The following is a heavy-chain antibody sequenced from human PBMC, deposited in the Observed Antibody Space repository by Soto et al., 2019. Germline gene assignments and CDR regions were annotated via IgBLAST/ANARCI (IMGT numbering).Heavy chain of an antibody. CDR1: GFTFSSYA. CDR2: VSIGGST. Sequence: PGGSLRLSCAASGFTFSSYAMGWVRQGPGKGLEWVAVVSIGGSTHYADSVRGRFTISRDNAKNTLYLQMNSLRAEDTAVFYCGRGGSDSPMAPGYWGQGTLVTVSS. D-gene: IGHD5-18*01. J-gene: IGHJ4*02. CDR3: GRGGSDSPMAPGY. V-gene: IGHV3-23*01.